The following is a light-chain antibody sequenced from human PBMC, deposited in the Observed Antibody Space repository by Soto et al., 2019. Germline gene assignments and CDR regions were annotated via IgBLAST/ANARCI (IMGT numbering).Light chain of an antibody. CDR2: NVS. CDR3: TSSTTDSLYV. V-gene: IGLV2-14*01. J-gene: IGLJ1*01. CDR1: SSDVGGSNY. Sequence: QSALTQAASVSGSPGQSITISCTGTSSDVGGSNYVSWYQQFPGKVPKLLISNVSHRPSGVSSRFSGSKSGNTASLTISGLQAEDEADYFCTSSTTDSLYVFGTGTQLTVL.